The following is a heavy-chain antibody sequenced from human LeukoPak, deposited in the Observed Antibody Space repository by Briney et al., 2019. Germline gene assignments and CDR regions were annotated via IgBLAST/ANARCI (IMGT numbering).Heavy chain of an antibody. CDR1: GYTFTSYY. D-gene: IGHD6-19*01. CDR2: INPSGGST. Sequence: ASVKVSCKASGYTFTSYYMHWVRQAPGQGLEWMGIINPSGGSTSYAQKFQGRVTMTRDTSTSTVYMELSSLRSEDTAVYYCARDTAQSSGWYSWFDPWGQGTQVTVSS. CDR3: ARDTAQSSGWYSWFDP. J-gene: IGHJ5*02. V-gene: IGHV1-46*01.